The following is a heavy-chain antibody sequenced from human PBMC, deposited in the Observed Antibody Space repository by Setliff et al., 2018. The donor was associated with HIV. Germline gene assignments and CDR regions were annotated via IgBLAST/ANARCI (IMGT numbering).Heavy chain of an antibody. CDR1: GASISSSSHH. Sequence: PSETLSLTCTVSGASISSSSHHWAWIRQPPGKGLEYIGNIYYTGSTHHNPSLESRVATSVDTSNNQFSLKLSSVTAADTAVYYCARGTAYYNFWSGYSQDYYYYMDVWGKGTTVTVSS. CDR3: ARGTAYYNFWSGYSQDYYYYMDV. V-gene: IGHV4-39*01. J-gene: IGHJ6*03. CDR2: IYYTGST. D-gene: IGHD3-3*01.